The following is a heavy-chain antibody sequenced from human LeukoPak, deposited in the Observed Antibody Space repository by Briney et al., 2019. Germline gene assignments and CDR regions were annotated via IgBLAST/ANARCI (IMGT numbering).Heavy chain of an antibody. D-gene: IGHD3-3*01. CDR1: GYTFTSYY. V-gene: IGHV1-46*01. CDR3: ARASDQITFFGVVTRHTYYYYMDV. J-gene: IGHJ6*03. CDR2: INPSGGST. Sequence: ASVKVSCKASGYTFTSYYMHWVRQAPGQGLEWMGIINPSGGSTSYAQKFQGRVTMTRDMSTSTVYMELSSLRSEDTAVYYCARASDQITFFGVVTRHTYYYYMDVWGKGTTDTVSS.